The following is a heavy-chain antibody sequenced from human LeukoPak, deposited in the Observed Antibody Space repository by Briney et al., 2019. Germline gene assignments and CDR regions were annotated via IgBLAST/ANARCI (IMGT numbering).Heavy chain of an antibody. D-gene: IGHD6-13*01. CDR2: IKDDGSQK. CDR3: ARFGPHYSSSWLDNYYYYMDV. J-gene: IGHJ6*03. V-gene: IGHV3-7*01. Sequence: GGSLRLSCAASGFIFSSYWMSWVRQAPGKGLEWVSNIKDDGSQKYYVDSVKGRFTISRENTKNSLYAHMNTQRAEDTAVYYCARFGPHYSSSWLDNYYYYMDVWGKGTTVTVSS. CDR1: GFIFSSYW.